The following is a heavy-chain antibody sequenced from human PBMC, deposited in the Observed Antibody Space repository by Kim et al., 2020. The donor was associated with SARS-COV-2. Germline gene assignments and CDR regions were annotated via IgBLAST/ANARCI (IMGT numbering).Heavy chain of an antibody. D-gene: IGHD6-13*01. Sequence: KGRFTMSRNHSKNTLNLQMNSLRAEDTAVYYCARDGCSSWYGYYYYYGMDVWGQGTTVTVSS. J-gene: IGHJ6*02. CDR3: ARDGCSSWYGYYYYYGMDV. V-gene: IGHV3-64*04.